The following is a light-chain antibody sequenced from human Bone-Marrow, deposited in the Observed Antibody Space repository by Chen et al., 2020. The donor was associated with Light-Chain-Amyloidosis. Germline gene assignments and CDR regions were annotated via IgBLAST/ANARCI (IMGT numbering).Light chain of an antibody. CDR2: EDN. CDR1: SSDVGSYNL. V-gene: IGLV2-23*01. Sequence: QSALTQPASVSGSPGQSITLSFPETSSDVGSYNLVSWYQQHPDKAPKLMIYEDNIRPSGVSSRFSGSKSGNTASLTISGLQAEDQADYYCCSYGGRGSLDVVFGGGTKLTVL. J-gene: IGLJ2*01. CDR3: CSYGGRGSLDVV.